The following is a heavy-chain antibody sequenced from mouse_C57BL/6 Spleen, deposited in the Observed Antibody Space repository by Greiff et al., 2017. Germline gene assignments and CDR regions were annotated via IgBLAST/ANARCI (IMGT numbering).Heavy chain of an antibody. CDR3: TGMGYYGSRYFDV. V-gene: IGHV6-3*01. CDR1: GFTFSNYW. J-gene: IGHJ1*03. D-gene: IGHD1-1*01. CDR2: IRLKSDNYAT. Sequence: EVKLVESGGGLVQPGGSMKLSCVASGFTFSNYWMNWVRQSPEKGLEWVAQIRLKSDNYATHYAESVKGRFTISRDDSKSSVYLQMNNLRAEDTGIYYGTGMGYYGSRYFDVWGTGTTVTVSS.